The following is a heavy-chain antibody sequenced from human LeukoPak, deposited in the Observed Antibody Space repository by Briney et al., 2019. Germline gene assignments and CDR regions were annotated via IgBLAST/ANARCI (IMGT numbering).Heavy chain of an antibody. CDR2: ISGSGGST. Sequence: GGSLRLSCAASGFTFSSYAMSWVRQAPGKGLEWVSAISGSGGSTYYADSVKGRFTISRDNSKNTLYLQMNSLRAEDTAVYYCVRYSSGWYQYYFDYWGQGTLVTVSS. J-gene: IGHJ4*02. D-gene: IGHD6-19*01. CDR3: VRYSSGWYQYYFDY. CDR1: GFTFSSYA. V-gene: IGHV3-23*01.